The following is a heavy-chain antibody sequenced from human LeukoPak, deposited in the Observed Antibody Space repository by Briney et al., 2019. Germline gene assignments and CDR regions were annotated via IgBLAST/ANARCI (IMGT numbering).Heavy chain of an antibody. Sequence: PSETLSLTCTVSGGSISSYYWSWIRQPPGKGLEWIGYIYYSGSTNYNPSLKSRVTISVDTSKNQFSLKLSSVTAADTAVYYCARVGFWSGYYVDYWGQGTLATVSS. CDR2: IYYSGST. CDR1: GGSISSYY. D-gene: IGHD3-3*01. V-gene: IGHV4-59*01. CDR3: ARVGFWSGYYVDY. J-gene: IGHJ4*02.